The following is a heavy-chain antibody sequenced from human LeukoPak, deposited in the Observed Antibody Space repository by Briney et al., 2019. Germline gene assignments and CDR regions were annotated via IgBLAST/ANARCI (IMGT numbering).Heavy chain of an antibody. CDR3: ARRGPATSYGSGSWYYFDY. CDR1: GFTFSSYA. D-gene: IGHD3-10*01. CDR2: ISGSGGST. V-gene: IGHV3-23*01. J-gene: IGHJ4*02. Sequence: GGSLRLSCAASGFTFSSYAMSWVRQAPGKGLEWVSAISGSGGSTYYADSVKGRFTISRDNSKNTLYLQMNSLRAEDTAVYYCARRGPATSYGSGSWYYFDYWGQGTLVTVSS.